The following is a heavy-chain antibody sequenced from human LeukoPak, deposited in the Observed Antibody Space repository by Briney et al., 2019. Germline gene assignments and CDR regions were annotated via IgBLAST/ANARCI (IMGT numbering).Heavy chain of an antibody. J-gene: IGHJ4*02. V-gene: IGHV1-18*01. CDR3: ARGVVVVTAIPFDY. D-gene: IGHD2-21*02. Sequence: QKFQGRVTMTTDTSTSTAYMELGSLRSDDTAVYYCARGVVVVTAIPFDYWGQGTLVTVSS.